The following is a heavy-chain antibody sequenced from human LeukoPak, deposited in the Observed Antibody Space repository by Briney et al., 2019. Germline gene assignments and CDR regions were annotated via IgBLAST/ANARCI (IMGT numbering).Heavy chain of an antibody. CDR2: INPSGGST. CDR3: AREGRGPTYYYGSGSPYFDY. J-gene: IGHJ4*02. V-gene: IGHV1-46*01. Sequence: ASVKVSCKASGYTFTSYYMHWVRQAPGQGLEWMGIINPSGGSTSYAQKFQGRVTMTRDMSTSTVYMELSSLRSEDTAVYYCAREGRGPTYYYGSGSPYFDYWGQGTLVTVSS. D-gene: IGHD3-10*01. CDR1: GYTFTSYY.